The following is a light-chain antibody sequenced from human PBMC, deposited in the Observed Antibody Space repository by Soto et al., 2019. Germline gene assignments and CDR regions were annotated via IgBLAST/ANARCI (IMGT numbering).Light chain of an antibody. Sequence: SYELTQPPSVSVSPGQTARITFSGDALPTQYAYWYQQRPGQAPVLVIEKDTDRPSGIPERFSGSSSGTTVTLTISGVQAEDEADYYCQSADSSGTYQVFGTGTKLTVL. V-gene: IGLV3-25*02. CDR3: QSADSSGTYQV. J-gene: IGLJ1*01. CDR2: KDT. CDR1: ALPTQY.